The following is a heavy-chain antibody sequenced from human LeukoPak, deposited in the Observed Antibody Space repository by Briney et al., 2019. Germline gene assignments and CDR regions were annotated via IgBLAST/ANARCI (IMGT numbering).Heavy chain of an antibody. Sequence: SETLSLTCTVSSGSISSTSYYWGWIRQPPGKGLEWIGNIYYSGSTYYNPSLKSRVTISVDTSKNQFSLKLSSVTAADTAVYYCARAPITMVRGSWFDPWGQGTLVTVSS. CDR1: SGSISSTSYY. V-gene: IGHV4-39*07. CDR3: ARAPITMVRGSWFDP. J-gene: IGHJ5*02. D-gene: IGHD3-10*01. CDR2: IYYSGST.